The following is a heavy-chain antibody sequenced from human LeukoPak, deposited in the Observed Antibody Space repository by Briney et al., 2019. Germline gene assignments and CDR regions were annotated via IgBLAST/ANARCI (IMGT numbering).Heavy chain of an antibody. Sequence: GGSLRLSCAASGFTLSSFSMHWVRQSPGRGLEYVSAINYKGGTTYYADSVKGRFTIFRENSKNTLYLQMASLRDEDMGVYYCARVGPATAFDYWGQGTQVTVSS. CDR3: ARVGPATAFDY. CDR1: GFTLSSFS. V-gene: IGHV3-64*02. J-gene: IGHJ4*02. CDR2: INYKGGTT.